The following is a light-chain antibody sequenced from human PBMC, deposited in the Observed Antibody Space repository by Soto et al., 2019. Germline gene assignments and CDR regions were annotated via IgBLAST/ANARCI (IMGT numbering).Light chain of an antibody. V-gene: IGKV3-20*01. Sequence: EIVLTQSPGTLSLSPGERGTLSCRASQTVSSNFLAWYQQKPGQAPRLLIFDASTRATGIPERFTGSGSGTDFTLTISRLEPEDFAVYYCQFYGDPSKTFGQGTKVDIK. J-gene: IGKJ1*01. CDR2: DAS. CDR1: QTVSSNF. CDR3: QFYGDPSKT.